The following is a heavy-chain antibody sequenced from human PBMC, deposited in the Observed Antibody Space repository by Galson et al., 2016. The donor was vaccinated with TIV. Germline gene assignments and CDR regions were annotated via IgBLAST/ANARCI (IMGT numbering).Heavy chain of an antibody. V-gene: IGHV6-1*01. CDR2: TYYRSRWYY. CDR3: ARAAGRNGATCHATCESFDF. J-gene: IGHJ3*01. D-gene: IGHD3-10*01. CDR1: GDSVSSDSAA. Sequence: CAISGDSVSSDSAAWNWVRPSPSRGLEWLGRTYYRSRWYYDYKVSVKSRITINPDTSKNQFSLQLNSVTSEDTAVYYCARAAGRNGATCHATCESFDFWGQGTKVTVSS.